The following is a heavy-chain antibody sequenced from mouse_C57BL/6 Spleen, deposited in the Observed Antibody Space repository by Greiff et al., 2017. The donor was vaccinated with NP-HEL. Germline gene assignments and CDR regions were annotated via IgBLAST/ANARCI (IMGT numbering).Heavy chain of an antibody. CDR3: ARSDYYGSTYWYFDV. Sequence: SGAELVRPGASVKLSCKASGYTFTDYYINWVKQRPGQGLEWIARIYPGSGNTYYNEKFKGKATLTAEKSSSTAYMQLSSLTSEDSAVYFCARSDYYGSTYWYFDVWGTGTTVTVSS. CDR2: IYPGSGNT. D-gene: IGHD1-1*01. J-gene: IGHJ1*03. V-gene: IGHV1-76*01. CDR1: GYTFTDYY.